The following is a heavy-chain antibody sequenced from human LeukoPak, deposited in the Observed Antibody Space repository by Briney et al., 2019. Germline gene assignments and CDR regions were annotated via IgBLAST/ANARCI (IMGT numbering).Heavy chain of an antibody. CDR3: ARVLRDLKGYWYLDL. Sequence: ASVKVSCKASGYTFTSYGISWVRQAPGQGLEWMGWISGYNSNTNDAQKFQGRVTMTTDTSTSTAYMELRSLRSDDTAVYYCARVLRDLKGYWYLDLWGRGTLVTVSS. D-gene: IGHD5-24*01. CDR2: ISGYNSNT. CDR1: GYTFTSYG. J-gene: IGHJ2*01. V-gene: IGHV1-18*01.